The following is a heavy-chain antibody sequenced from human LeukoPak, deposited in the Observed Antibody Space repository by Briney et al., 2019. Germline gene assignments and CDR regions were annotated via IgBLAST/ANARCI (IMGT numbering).Heavy chain of an antibody. CDR1: GFTFSSYG. CDR3: ARIGGDRQPIEY. CDR2: IWYDGTNK. V-gene: IGHV3-33*01. J-gene: IGHJ4*02. Sequence: GGSLRLSCAASGFTFSSYGMHWVRQAPGKGLEWVAVIWYDGTNKYYADSVKGRFTISRDNSKNTLYLQMNSLRAEDTAVYYCARIGGDRQPIEYWGQGTLVTVSS. D-gene: IGHD2-21*02.